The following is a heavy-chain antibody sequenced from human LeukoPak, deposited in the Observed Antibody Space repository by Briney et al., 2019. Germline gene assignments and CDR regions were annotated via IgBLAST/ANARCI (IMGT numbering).Heavy chain of an antibody. CDR1: GFTFSSYG. J-gene: IGHJ6*03. D-gene: IGHD3/OR15-3a*01. CDR3: AKDLAEGSLDWNYSHFYMDV. V-gene: IGHV3-30*02. Sequence: GGSLRLSCAPSGFTFSSYGMHWVRQAPGKGLEWVAFIRYDGSDKHYADSVRGRFTISRDNSKDTLYLQMNSLRAEDTAVYYCAKDLAEGSLDWNYSHFYMDVWGKGTAVTVSS. CDR2: IRYDGSDK.